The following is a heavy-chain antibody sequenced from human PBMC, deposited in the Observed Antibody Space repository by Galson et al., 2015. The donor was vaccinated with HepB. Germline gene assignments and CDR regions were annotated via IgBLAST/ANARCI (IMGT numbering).Heavy chain of an antibody. CDR2: IDPSDSYT. V-gene: IGHV5-10-1*01. D-gene: IGHD6-6*01. J-gene: IGHJ3*02. CDR1: GYTFTSYC. Sequence: QSGAEVKKPGESLRISCKGSGYTFTSYCIIWVRQMPGKGLEWMGRIDPSDSYTDYSPSFQGHVTISADKSVSTAYLQWSSLKASDTAMYYCARPVLDSRSYADAFDIWGQGTMVTVSS. CDR3: ARPVLDSRSYADAFDI.